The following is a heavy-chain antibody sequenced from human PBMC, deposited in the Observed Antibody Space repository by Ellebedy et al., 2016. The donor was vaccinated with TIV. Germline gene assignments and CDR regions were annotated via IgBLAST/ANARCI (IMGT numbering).Heavy chain of an antibody. Sequence: ASVKVSXXVSGYTLTELSMHWLRQAPAKGLEWMGGFDPEDGETIYAQKFQGRVTMIEDTSTDTAYMELSSLRSEDTAVYYCATNRVWFGELLPPDYWGQGTLVTVSS. CDR2: FDPEDGET. J-gene: IGHJ4*02. CDR1: GYTLTELS. D-gene: IGHD3-10*01. V-gene: IGHV1-24*01. CDR3: ATNRVWFGELLPPDY.